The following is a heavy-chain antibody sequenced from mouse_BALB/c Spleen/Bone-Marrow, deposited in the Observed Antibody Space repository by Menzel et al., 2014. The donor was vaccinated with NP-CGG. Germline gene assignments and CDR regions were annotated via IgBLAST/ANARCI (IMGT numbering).Heavy chain of an antibody. CDR2: INPYNDGA. CDR3: ARRWLPYAMDY. J-gene: IGHJ4*01. V-gene: IGHV1-14*01. CDR1: GYTFTSYI. Sequence: EVQLQQSGPELVKPGASVKMSCKASGYTFTSYIMHWVKQKPGQGLEWIGYINPYNDGAKYNEKFKGKAILTSDKSSSTAYMELSSLTSEDSAVYYCARRWLPYAMDYWGQGTSVTVSS. D-gene: IGHD2-3*01.